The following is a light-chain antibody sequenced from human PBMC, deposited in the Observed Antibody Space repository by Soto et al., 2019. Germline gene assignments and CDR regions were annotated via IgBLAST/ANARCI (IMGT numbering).Light chain of an antibody. Sequence: DIQMTQSPSSLSASVGDRVTITCLTSQGINDYLNWYQMKPGEAPKLLIYAASALQSGIPSRFSGSASGTEFNLTITSLQPEDFATYECQQSYNFTRTFGQGTKVDIK. CDR1: QGINDY. CDR2: AAS. CDR3: QQSYNFTRT. V-gene: IGKV1-39*01. J-gene: IGKJ1*01.